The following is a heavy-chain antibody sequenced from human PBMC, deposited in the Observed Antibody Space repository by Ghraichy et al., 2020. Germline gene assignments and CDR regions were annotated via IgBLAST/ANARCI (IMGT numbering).Heavy chain of an antibody. CDR1: GFTFNIYW. Sequence: GGSLRLSCAASGFTFNIYWMHWVRQVPGKGLVWVSRINSDGGSTTYADSVKGRFTISRDNAKNTLYLQMNTLRAEDTAVYYCARDRQYALDYWGQGTLVTVSS. CDR3: ARDRQYALDY. J-gene: IGHJ4*02. D-gene: IGHD5-24*01. CDR2: INSDGGST. V-gene: IGHV3-74*03.